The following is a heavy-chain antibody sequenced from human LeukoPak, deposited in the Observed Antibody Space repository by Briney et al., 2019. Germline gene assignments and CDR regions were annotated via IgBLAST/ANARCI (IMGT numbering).Heavy chain of an antibody. CDR3: TTQVGATSDSDY. V-gene: IGHV3-73*01. CDR2: IRSKANSYAT. D-gene: IGHD1-26*01. J-gene: IGHJ4*02. CDR1: GSTFSGSS. Sequence: PGGSLRLSCAASGSTFSGSSMHWVRQASGKGLEWVGRIRSKANSYATAYAASVKGRFTISRDDSKNTAYLQMNSLKTEDTAVYYCTTQVGATSDSDYWGQGTLVTVSS.